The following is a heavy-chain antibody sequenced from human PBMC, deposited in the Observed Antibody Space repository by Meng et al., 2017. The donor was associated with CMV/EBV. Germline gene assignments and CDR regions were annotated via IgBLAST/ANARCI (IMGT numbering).Heavy chain of an antibody. V-gene: IGHV3-48*04. D-gene: IGHD6-19*01. CDR2: ISSSSSTI. Sequence: GGSLRLSCAASGFTFSSYSMNWVRQAPGKGLEWVSYISSSSSTIYYADSVKGRFTISRDNDKNSLYLQMNSLRAEDTAVYYCARETWQWLVGVWGQGTTVTVSS. J-gene: IGHJ6*02. CDR3: ARETWQWLVGV. CDR1: GFTFSSYS.